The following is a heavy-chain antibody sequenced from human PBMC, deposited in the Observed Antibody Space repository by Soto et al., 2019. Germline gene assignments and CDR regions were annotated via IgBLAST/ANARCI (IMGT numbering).Heavy chain of an antibody. J-gene: IGHJ6*02. Sequence: GGSLRLSCAASGFTFSSYEMNWVRQAPGKGLEWVSYISSSGSTIYYADSVKGRFTISRDNAKNSLYLQMNSLRAEDTAVYYCAREGSSLYYYGMDVWGQGTTVTVSS. CDR2: ISSSGSTI. CDR3: AREGSSLYYYGMDV. CDR1: GFTFSSYE. D-gene: IGHD6-13*01. V-gene: IGHV3-48*03.